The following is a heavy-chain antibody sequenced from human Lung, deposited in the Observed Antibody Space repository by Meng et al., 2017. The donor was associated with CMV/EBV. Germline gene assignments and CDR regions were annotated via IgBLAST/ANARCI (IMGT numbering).Heavy chain of an antibody. Sequence: ESXKISXAASGFTFNTHAMNWVRQAPGKGLEWIAGVSGSGSTTYYADSVRGRFTVSRDNSRNTLDLQMDSLRPADTAVYYCAKDLLAAYFYYYAMDVWGPGTXVTVAS. J-gene: IGHJ6*01. V-gene: IGHV3-23*01. CDR1: GFTFNTHA. CDR2: VSGSGSTT. D-gene: IGHD2-21*01. CDR3: AKDLLAAYFYYYAMDV.